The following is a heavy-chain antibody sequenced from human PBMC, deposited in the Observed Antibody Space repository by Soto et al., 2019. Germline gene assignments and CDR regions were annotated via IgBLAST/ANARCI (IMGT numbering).Heavy chain of an antibody. CDR2: IYWDDDR. CDR1: GFSLSTSGVG. Sequence: QITLKESTPTLVKPTQTLTLTCTFSGFSLSTSGVGVGWIRQPPGKALEWLVLIYWDDDRRYSPSLKSRLTIAKDTSKNQVVITMANIAPGDTATYYCDHSPWTGTKAYFDDWGQGTLVTVSS. V-gene: IGHV2-5*02. J-gene: IGHJ4*02. D-gene: IGHD1-1*01. CDR3: DHSPWTGTKAYFDD.